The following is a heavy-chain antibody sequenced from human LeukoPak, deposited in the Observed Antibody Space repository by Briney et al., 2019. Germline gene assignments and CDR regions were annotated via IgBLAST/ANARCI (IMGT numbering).Heavy chain of an antibody. J-gene: IGHJ6*02. CDR1: GFAFDDYG. D-gene: IGHD4-17*01. V-gene: IGHV3-23*01. Sequence: PGGSLRLSCAASGFAFDDYGMNWVRQAPGKGLEWVSAISGSGGSTYYADSVKGRFTISRDNSKNTLYLQMNSLRAEDTAVYYCAKDLGSTVTILLPKRALDVWGQGTTVTVSS. CDR3: AKDLGSTVTILLPKRALDV. CDR2: ISGSGGST.